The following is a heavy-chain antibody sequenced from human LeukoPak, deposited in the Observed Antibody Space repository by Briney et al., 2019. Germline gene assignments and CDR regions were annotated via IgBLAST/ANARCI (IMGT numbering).Heavy chain of an antibody. CDR2: IYPGDSDT. CDR3: ARHVRSYYGFLDGPTGFDP. J-gene: IGHJ5*02. V-gene: IGHV5-51*01. CDR1: GYSFTSYW. D-gene: IGHD3-10*01. Sequence: GESLKISCKGSGYSFTSYWIGWVRQMPGKGLEWMGIIYPGDSDTRYSPSFQGQVTISADKSISTAYLQWSSLKASDTAMYYCARHVRSYYGFLDGPTGFDPWGQGTLVTVSS.